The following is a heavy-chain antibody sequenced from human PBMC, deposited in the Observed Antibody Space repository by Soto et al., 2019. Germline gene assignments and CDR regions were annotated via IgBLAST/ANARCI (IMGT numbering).Heavy chain of an antibody. V-gene: IGHV3-23*01. CDR3: AKDRGYCSGGSCYYYDYYYYYGMDF. Sequence: GGSLRLSCAASGFTFSSYAMSWVRQAPGKGLEWVSAISGSGGSTYYADSVKGRFTISRDNSKNTLYLQMNSLRAEDTAVYYCAKDRGYCSGGSCYYYDYYYYYGMDFWGQGTTVPVSS. CDR1: GFTFSSYA. CDR2: ISGSGGST. D-gene: IGHD2-15*01. J-gene: IGHJ6*02.